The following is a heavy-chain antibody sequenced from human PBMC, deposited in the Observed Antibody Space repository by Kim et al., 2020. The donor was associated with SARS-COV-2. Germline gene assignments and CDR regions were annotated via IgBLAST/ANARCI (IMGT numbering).Heavy chain of an antibody. CDR2: IKQDGSEK. J-gene: IGHJ4*02. CDR1: GFTFSSYW. CDR3: ARDSAGILGDYGDFDY. V-gene: IGHV3-7*01. D-gene: IGHD3-16*01. Sequence: GGSLRLSCAASGFTFSSYWMSWVRQAPGKGLEWVANIKQDGSEKYYVDSVKGRFTISRDNAKNSLYLQMNSLRAEDTAVYYCARDSAGILGDYGDFDYWGQGTLVTVSS.